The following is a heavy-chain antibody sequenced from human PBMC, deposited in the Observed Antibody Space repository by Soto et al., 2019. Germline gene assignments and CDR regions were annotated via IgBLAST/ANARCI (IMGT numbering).Heavy chain of an antibody. Sequence: GASVKVSCKASGYTFTSYYMHWVRQAPGQGLEWMGIINPSGGSTSYAQKFQGRVTMTRDTSTSTVYMELSSLRSEDTAVYYCARDKILSRDGYNLCFDYWGQGTLVTVSS. D-gene: IGHD5-12*01. J-gene: IGHJ4*02. CDR2: INPSGGST. V-gene: IGHV1-46*01. CDR1: GYTFTSYY. CDR3: ARDKILSRDGYNLCFDY.